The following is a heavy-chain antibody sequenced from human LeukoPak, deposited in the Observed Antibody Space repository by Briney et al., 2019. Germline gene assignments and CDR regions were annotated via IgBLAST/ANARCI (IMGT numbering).Heavy chain of an antibody. CDR2: ISSSSSTI. CDR1: GFTFSSYS. D-gene: IGHD4-11*01. V-gene: IGHV3-48*04. Sequence: GGSLRLSCVASGFTFSSYSMNWVRQVPGGGLEWVSYISSSSSTIHYADSVKGRFTISRDNAKNSLYLQMNSVRAEDTAVYYCGRHSLGAFDIWGQGTMVTVSS. J-gene: IGHJ3*02. CDR3: GRHSLGAFDI.